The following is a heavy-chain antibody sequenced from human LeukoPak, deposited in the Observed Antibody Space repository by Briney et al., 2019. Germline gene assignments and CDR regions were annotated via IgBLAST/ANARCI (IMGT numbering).Heavy chain of an antibody. J-gene: IGHJ4*02. Sequence: NPSETLSLTCTVSGGSISSGGYYWSWIRQHPGKGLEWIGYIYYSGSTYYNPSLKSRVTISVDTSKNQFSLKLSSVTAANTAVYYCARENGIAAAGIPYWDQGTMVTVSS. D-gene: IGHD6-13*01. V-gene: IGHV4-31*03. CDR2: IYYSGST. CDR1: GGSISSGGYY. CDR3: ARENGIAAAGIPY.